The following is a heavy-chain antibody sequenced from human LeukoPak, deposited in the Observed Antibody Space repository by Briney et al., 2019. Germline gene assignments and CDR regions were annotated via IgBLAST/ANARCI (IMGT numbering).Heavy chain of an antibody. CDR3: ASILRSSSGYFFDY. Sequence: GGSLRLSCAASGFTVSTNYMSWVRQAPGKGLEWVSVIYSGDTTFYADSVRGKFTISRDNSKNTLYLQMNSLRAEDTAVYYCASILRSSSGYFFDYWGQGTLVTVSS. CDR2: IYSGDTT. D-gene: IGHD3-10*01. CDR1: GFTVSTNY. J-gene: IGHJ4*02. V-gene: IGHV3-66*01.